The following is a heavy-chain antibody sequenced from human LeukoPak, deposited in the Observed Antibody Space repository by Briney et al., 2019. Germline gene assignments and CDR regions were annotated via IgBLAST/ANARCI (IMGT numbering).Heavy chain of an antibody. Sequence: SVKVSCKASGGTFSSYAISWVRLAPGQGLEWMGRIIPILGIANYAQKFQGRVTITADKSTSTAYMELSSLRSEDTAVYYCARDYRGYCSGGSCYPDAFDIWGQGTMVTVSS. J-gene: IGHJ3*02. CDR1: GGTFSSYA. D-gene: IGHD2-15*01. CDR2: IIPILGIA. V-gene: IGHV1-69*04. CDR3: ARDYRGYCSGGSCYPDAFDI.